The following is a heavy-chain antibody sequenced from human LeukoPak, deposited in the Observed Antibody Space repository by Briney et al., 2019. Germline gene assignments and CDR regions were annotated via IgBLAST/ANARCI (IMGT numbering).Heavy chain of an antibody. Sequence: PGGSLRLSCAAAGFTFSSYGIHWVRQAPGKGPEWVAITRLDVSNIHYADSVERRFTISRDNSTTTLYLQMNSLRAEDTAVYYCVRDGVGATTYFGYFDHWGQGNLVTVSS. D-gene: IGHD1-26*01. V-gene: IGHV3-33*08. CDR2: TRLDVSNI. J-gene: IGHJ4*02. CDR1: GFTFSSYG. CDR3: VRDGVGATTYFGYFDH.